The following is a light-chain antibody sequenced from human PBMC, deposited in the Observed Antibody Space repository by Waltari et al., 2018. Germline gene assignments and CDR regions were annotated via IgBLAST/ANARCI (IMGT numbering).Light chain of an antibody. CDR2: GAS. J-gene: IGKJ2*01. Sequence: VLTQSPGTLSLSPGERATLSCRASQSLTKRYLAWYQQKPGQAPRLLIYGASSGAAGIPDRFSGSGSGTDFTLTISRLEPEDFAVYYCQQYGSSILYTFGQGTKLEIK. CDR3: QQYGSSILYT. CDR1: QSLTKRY. V-gene: IGKV3-20*01.